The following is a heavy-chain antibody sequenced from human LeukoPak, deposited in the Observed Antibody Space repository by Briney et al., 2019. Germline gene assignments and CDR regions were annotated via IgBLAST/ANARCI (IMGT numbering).Heavy chain of an antibody. Sequence: GGSLRLSCAASGFTFSNDDMNWVRQAPGKGLEWVSGIRYNGANTHYAGSVKGRFTISRDNSKNTLSLQMNSLRAEDTAVYYCAKEESWYYFDYWGQGTLVTVSS. CDR3: AKEESWYYFDY. V-gene: IGHV3-23*01. CDR2: IRYNGANT. CDR1: GFTFSNDD. J-gene: IGHJ4*02. D-gene: IGHD3-10*01.